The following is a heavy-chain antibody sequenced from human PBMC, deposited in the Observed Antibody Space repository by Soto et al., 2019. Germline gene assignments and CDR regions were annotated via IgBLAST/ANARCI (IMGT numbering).Heavy chain of an antibody. CDR1: GFTFSSYA. Sequence: PGGSLRLSCAASGFTFSSYAMHWVRQAPGKGLEWVAVISYDGSNKYYADSVKGRFTISRDNSKNTLYLQMNSLRAEDTAVYYCARTYDFWSGHVDYWGQGTLVTVYS. CDR2: ISYDGSNK. J-gene: IGHJ4*02. D-gene: IGHD3-3*01. CDR3: ARTYDFWSGHVDY. V-gene: IGHV3-30-3*01.